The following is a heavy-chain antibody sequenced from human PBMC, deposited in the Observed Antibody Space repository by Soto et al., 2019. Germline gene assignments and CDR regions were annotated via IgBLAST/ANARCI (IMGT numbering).Heavy chain of an antibody. CDR1: GFTFSSYA. V-gene: IGHV3-23*01. D-gene: IGHD2-15*01. CDR2: ISDSGGST. J-gene: IGHJ4*02. Sequence: EVQLLESGGGLVQPGGSLRLSCAASGFTFSSYAMSRVRQAPGKGLEWVSGISDSGGSTYYADSVKGRFTISRDNSKNTLYLQMNSLRAEDTAVYYCANGCGGTCYSRIHYWGQGTLVTVSS. CDR3: ANGCGGTCYSRIHY.